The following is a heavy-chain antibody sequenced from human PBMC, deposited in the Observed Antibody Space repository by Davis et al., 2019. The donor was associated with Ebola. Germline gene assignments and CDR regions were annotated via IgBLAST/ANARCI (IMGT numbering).Heavy chain of an antibody. CDR2: IYYSGST. J-gene: IGHJ5*02. V-gene: IGHV4-59*01. D-gene: IGHD4/OR15-4a*01. CDR3: ARVDYQGWFDP. CDR1: GDSISSYY. Sequence: SETLSLTCTVSGDSISSYYWSWIRQPPGKGLEWIGYIYYSGSTNYNPSLKSRVTISVDTSKNQFSLKLGSVTAADTAVYYCARVDYQGWFDPWGQGTLVTVSS.